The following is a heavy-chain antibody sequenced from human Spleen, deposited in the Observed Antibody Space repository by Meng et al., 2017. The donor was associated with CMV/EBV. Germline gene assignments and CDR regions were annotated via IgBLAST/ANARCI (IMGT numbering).Heavy chain of an antibody. CDR2: TRGGGIGT. CDR1: GFIFTSYA. V-gene: IGHV3-21*01. J-gene: IGHJ5*02. CDR3: ARDPGYCSSTSFHTWFDP. D-gene: IGHD2-2*02. Sequence: GGSLRLSCAASGFIFTSYALNWVRQAPGKGLEWVSTTRGGGIGTHYAAAVKGRFTISRDNAKNSLYLQMNSLRAEDTAVYYCARDPGYCSSTSFHTWFDPWCQGTLVTVSS.